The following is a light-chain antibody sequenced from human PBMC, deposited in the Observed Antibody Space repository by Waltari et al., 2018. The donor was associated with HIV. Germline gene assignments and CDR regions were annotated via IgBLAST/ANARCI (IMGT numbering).Light chain of an antibody. V-gene: IGKV1-27*01. Sequence: DIQMTQSPSSLSASVGDRVTITCRARQGISNNLAWYQQKPGKRPNLLIYGASTLHSGVPSRFSGSGSGTDFTLTISSLQPEDVATYYCQKYNNAPWTFGQGTKVEIK. CDR1: QGISNN. J-gene: IGKJ1*01. CDR3: QKYNNAPWT. CDR2: GAS.